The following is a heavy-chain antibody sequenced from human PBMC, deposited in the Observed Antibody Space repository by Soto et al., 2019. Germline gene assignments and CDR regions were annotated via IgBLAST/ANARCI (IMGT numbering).Heavy chain of an antibody. V-gene: IGHV5-51*01. D-gene: IGHD3-22*01. CDR1: GYSFANYW. CDR3: ARHRDNSGNSAFNV. J-gene: IGHJ3*01. CDR2: IYPDDSET. Sequence: PVESLKISCKVAGYSFANYWIAWVRQMPGKGLEWMGIIYPDDSETSYSPSFQGQVTFSADKSISTAYLQWRSLRASDTAMYFCARHRDNSGNSAFNVWGQGTMVTVSS.